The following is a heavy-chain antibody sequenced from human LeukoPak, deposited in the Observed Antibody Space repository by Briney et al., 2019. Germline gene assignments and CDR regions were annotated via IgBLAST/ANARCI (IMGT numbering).Heavy chain of an antibody. J-gene: IGHJ4*02. CDR1: GFTFTGYW. Sequence: GGSLRLSCAASGFTFTGYWMHWVRQAPGKGLEWVSAISESGGSTYYADSVKGRFSMSRDNSKNTLYLQMNSPRVEDTAVYYCARRGFSRGYFDYWGQGTLVTVSS. V-gene: IGHV3-23*01. D-gene: IGHD3-22*01. CDR2: ISESGGST. CDR3: ARRGFSRGYFDY.